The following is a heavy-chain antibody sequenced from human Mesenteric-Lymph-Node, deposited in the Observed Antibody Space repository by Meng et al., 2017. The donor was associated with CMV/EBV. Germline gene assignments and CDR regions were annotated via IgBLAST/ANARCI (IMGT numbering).Heavy chain of an antibody. Sequence: GGSLRLSCAASGFTFSSYSMNWVRQAPGKGLEWVSYISSSSSTIYYADSVKGRFTISRDNAKNSVYLQMNSLRAEDTAVYYCARDYSSSWYHHYYYYGMDVWGQGTTVTVSS. CDR2: ISSSSSTI. J-gene: IGHJ6*02. CDR3: ARDYSSSWYHHYYYYGMDV. D-gene: IGHD6-13*01. V-gene: IGHV3-48*04. CDR1: GFTFSSYS.